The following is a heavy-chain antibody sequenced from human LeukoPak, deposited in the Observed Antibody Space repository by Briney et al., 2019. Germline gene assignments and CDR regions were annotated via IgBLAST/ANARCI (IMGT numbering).Heavy chain of an antibody. CDR3: ARDLRARD. CDR1: GGSISSYY. CDR2: IYYSGTT. D-gene: IGHD4-17*01. J-gene: IGHJ4*02. Sequence: PSETLSLTCTVSGGSISSYYWGRIRQPPGKGLEWIGSIYYSGTTYYNPSLKSRVTISVDTSKNQFSLNLSSVTAADTAVYYCARDLRARDWGQGTLVTVSS. V-gene: IGHV4-39*07.